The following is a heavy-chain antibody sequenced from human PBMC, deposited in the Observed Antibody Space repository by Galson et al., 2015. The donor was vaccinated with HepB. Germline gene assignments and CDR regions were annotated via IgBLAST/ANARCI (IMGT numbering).Heavy chain of an antibody. J-gene: IGHJ3*02. Sequence: SLRLSCAASGFTFSSYAMHWVRQAPGKGLEYVSAISSNGGSTYYADSVKGRFTISRDNSKNTLYLQMSSLRAEDTAVYYCVKDRPRITGMLAAFDIWGQGTMVTVSS. D-gene: IGHD1-20*01. V-gene: IGHV3-64D*06. CDR1: GFTFSSYA. CDR3: VKDRPRITGMLAAFDI. CDR2: ISSNGGST.